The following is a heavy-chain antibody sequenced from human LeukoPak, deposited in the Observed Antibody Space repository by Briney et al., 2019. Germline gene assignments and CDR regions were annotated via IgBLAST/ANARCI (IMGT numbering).Heavy chain of an antibody. CDR3: ARDISGYDYFDY. J-gene: IGHJ4*02. V-gene: IGHV4-59*01. Sequence: PSETLSLTCTVSGGSISSYYWSWIRQPPGKGLEWIGYIYYSGSTNYNPSLKSRVTILVDTSKNQFSLKLSSVTAADTAVYYCARDISGYDYFDYWGQGTLVTVSS. CDR2: IYYSGST. D-gene: IGHD5-12*01. CDR1: GGSISSYY.